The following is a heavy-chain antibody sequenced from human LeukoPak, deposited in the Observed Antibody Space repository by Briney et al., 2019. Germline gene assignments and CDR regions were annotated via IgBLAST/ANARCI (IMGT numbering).Heavy chain of an antibody. CDR2: FYYSGST. Sequence: PETLSLTCTVSGGSISSYYWSWIRQPPGKGLEWIGYFYYSGSTNYNPSLKSRVTISVDTSKNQFSLKLSSVTAADTAVYYCARGRLRFLEWLPDYFDYWGQGTLVTVSS. D-gene: IGHD3-3*01. J-gene: IGHJ4*02. CDR1: GGSISSYY. V-gene: IGHV4-59*01. CDR3: ARGRLRFLEWLPDYFDY.